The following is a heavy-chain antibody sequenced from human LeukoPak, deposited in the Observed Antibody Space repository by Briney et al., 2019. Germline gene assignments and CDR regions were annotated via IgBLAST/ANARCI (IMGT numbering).Heavy chain of an antibody. CDR3: AREEGGGTCSGGSCPPNTFDALDI. CDR2: IIPILGIA. D-gene: IGHD2-15*01. J-gene: IGHJ3*02. Sequence: ASVKVSCKASGGTFSSYAISWVRQAPGQGLEWMGRIIPILGIANYTQKFQGRVTITADKSTSTAYMELRSLRSEDTAVYYCAREEGGGTCSGGSCPPNTFDALDIWGQGTMVTVSS. CDR1: GGTFSSYA. V-gene: IGHV1-69*04.